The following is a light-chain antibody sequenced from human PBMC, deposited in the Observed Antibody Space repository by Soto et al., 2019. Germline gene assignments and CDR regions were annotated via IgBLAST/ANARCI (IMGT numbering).Light chain of an antibody. CDR2: GAS. J-gene: IGKJ1*01. CDR1: QSISTN. Sequence: EIVLTQSPATLSVSPGERATLSCRASQSISTNLAWYQQKPGQAPRLLFYGASARATGVPARFSVGGSETEFTLTISSLQSEDFAVYFCQQFNAWPRTFGQGTKVEIK. CDR3: QQFNAWPRT. V-gene: IGKV3-15*01.